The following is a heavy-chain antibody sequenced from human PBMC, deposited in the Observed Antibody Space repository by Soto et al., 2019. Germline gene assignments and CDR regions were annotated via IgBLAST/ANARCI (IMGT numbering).Heavy chain of an antibody. J-gene: IGHJ6*03. CDR2: IWYDGSNK. V-gene: IGHV3-33*01. Sequence: PGGSLRLSCAASGFTFSSYGMHWVRQAPGKGLEWVAVIWYDGSNKYYADSVKGRFTISRDNSKNTLYLQMNSLRAEDTAVYYCARGGAQGYCSSTSCYRGGYYMDVWGKGTTVTVS. CDR1: GFTFSSYG. D-gene: IGHD2-2*01. CDR3: ARGGAQGYCSSTSCYRGGYYMDV.